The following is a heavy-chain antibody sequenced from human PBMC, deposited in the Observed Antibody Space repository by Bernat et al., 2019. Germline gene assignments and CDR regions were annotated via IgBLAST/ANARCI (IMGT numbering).Heavy chain of an antibody. CDR3: ARDSSSWYYYYYYMDV. D-gene: IGHD6-13*01. Sequence: EVQLVESGGGLVKPGGSLRLSCAASGFTFSSYSMNWVRQAPGKGLEWVSYISSSSSYIYYADSVKGRFTISRDNAKSSLYLQMNSLRAEDTAVYYCARDSSSWYYYYYYMDVWGKGTTVTVSS. V-gene: IGHV3-21*05. J-gene: IGHJ6*03. CDR1: GFTFSSYS. CDR2: ISSSSSYI.